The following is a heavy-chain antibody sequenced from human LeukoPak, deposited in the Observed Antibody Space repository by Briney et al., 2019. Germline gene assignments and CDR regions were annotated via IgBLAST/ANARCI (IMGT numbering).Heavy chain of an antibody. J-gene: IGHJ4*02. CDR2: INHSGST. V-gene: IGHV4-34*01. D-gene: IGHD2-8*02. CDR1: GGSFSGYY. CDR3: ARTSVLVAPGFEYYFDY. Sequence: SETLSLTCAVYGGSFSGYYWSWIRQPPGKGLEWIGEINHSGSTNYNPSLKSRVTISVDTSKNQFSLKLSSVTAADTAVYYCARTSVLVAPGFEYYFDYWGQGTLVTVSS.